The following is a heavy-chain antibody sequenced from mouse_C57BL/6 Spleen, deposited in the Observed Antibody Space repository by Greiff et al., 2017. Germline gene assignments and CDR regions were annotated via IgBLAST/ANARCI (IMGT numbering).Heavy chain of an antibody. CDR3: ASDLYYGSSEYWYFDV. D-gene: IGHD1-1*01. V-gene: IGHV1-64*01. CDR1: GYTFTSSW. CDR2: IHPNSGST. J-gene: IGHJ1*03. Sequence: QVQLQQPGAELVKPGASVKLSCKASGYTFTSSWMHWVKQRPGQGLEWIGMIHPNSGSTNYNEKFKSKATLTVDKSSSTAYMQLSSLTSEDSAVYYCASDLYYGSSEYWYFDVWGTGTTVTVSS.